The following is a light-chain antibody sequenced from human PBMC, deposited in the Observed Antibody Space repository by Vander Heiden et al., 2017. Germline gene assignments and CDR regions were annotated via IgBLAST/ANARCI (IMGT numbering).Light chain of an antibody. Sequence: EIVLTQSPGTLSLSPGERATLSCRASQSVSSAYLVWYRQKPGQAPRLLIYGASSRATGIPDRFSGSGSGTDFTLTISRLEPEDFAVYYCQQDGSSPFTFGHGTKMDI. CDR1: QSVSSAY. V-gene: IGKV3-20*01. CDR2: GAS. J-gene: IGKJ3*01. CDR3: QQDGSSPFT.